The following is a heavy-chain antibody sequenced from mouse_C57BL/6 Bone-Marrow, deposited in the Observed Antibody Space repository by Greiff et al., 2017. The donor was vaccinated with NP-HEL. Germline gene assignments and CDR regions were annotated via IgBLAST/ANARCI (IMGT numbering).Heavy chain of an antibody. Sequence: QVQLKESGAELVKPGASVKMSCKASGYTFTSYWITWVKQRPGQGLEWIGDIYPGSGSTNYNEKFKSKATLTVDTSSSTAYMQLSSLTSEDSAVYYCARGLRLYFDYWGQGTTLTVSS. J-gene: IGHJ2*01. D-gene: IGHD1-1*01. CDR1: GYTFTSYW. CDR2: IYPGSGST. V-gene: IGHV1-55*01. CDR3: ARGLRLYFDY.